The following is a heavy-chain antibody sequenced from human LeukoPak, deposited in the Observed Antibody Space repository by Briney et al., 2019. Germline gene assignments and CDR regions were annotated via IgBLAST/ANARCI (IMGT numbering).Heavy chain of an antibody. Sequence: PSETLSLTCTVSGGSISSGDYYWSWIRQPPGKGLEWIGYIYYSGCTYYNPSLKSRVTISVDTSKNQLSLKLSSVTAADTAVYYCARGGWGNYANWFDPWGQGTLVTVSS. CDR1: GGSISSGDYY. J-gene: IGHJ5*02. V-gene: IGHV4-30-4*01. D-gene: IGHD4-11*01. CDR3: ARGGWGNYANWFDP. CDR2: IYYSGCT.